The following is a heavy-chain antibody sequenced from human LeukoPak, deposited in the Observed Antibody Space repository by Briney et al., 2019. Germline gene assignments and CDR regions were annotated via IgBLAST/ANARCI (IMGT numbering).Heavy chain of an antibody. V-gene: IGHV1-2*06. CDR1: GYDFTGFY. CDR2: IHPNSGDT. CDR3: ARDYSGSYTH. J-gene: IGHJ4*02. Sequence: GASVKVSCETSGYDFTGFYMHWVRQAPGQGLEWVGLIHPNSGDTFYAQKFRGRVTMTRDTSINTAYMELDRLTSGDTAVYYCARDYSGSYTHWAQGTLVTVSS. D-gene: IGHD1-26*01.